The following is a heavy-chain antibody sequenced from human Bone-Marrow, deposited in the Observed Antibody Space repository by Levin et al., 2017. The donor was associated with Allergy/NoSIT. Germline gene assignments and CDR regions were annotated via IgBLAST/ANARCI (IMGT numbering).Heavy chain of an antibody. D-gene: IGHD4-17*01. CDR1: GYTFSNYA. CDR3: AMEGDDDDGSAGFYRPLGY. V-gene: IGHV7-4-1*02. Sequence: GGSLRLSCKASGYTFSNYALNWVRQAPGQGLEWMGWINTNTGTPTYAQGFTGRFVFSSDTSVSTAFLQISSLKTAATAVYFCAMEGDDDDGSAGFYRPLGYWGQGALVTVSS. CDR2: INTNTGTP. J-gene: IGHJ4*02.